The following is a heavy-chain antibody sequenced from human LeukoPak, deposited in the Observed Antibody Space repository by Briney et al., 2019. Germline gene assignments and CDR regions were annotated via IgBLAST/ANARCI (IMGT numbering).Heavy chain of an antibody. J-gene: IGHJ4*02. V-gene: IGHV3-23*01. Sequence: GGSLRLSCAASGFPFSRFALSWVRQTPGRRLEWVAGISGGGDNTYYADSMRGRFTISRDNSKNTPYLLMKSLRDEDTAVYHCARVHTVTSGYFDHWGQGMLVTVSS. D-gene: IGHD4-17*01. CDR1: GFPFSRFA. CDR2: ISGGGDNT. CDR3: ARVHTVTSGYFDH.